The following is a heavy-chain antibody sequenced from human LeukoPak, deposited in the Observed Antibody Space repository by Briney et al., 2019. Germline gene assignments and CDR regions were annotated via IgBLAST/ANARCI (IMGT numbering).Heavy chain of an antibody. CDR3: ARDKGVGFDY. V-gene: IGHV3-7*01. Sequence: PGGSLRLSCAASGPTFSSYWMSWVRQAPGKGLEWVANIKEDGSEKYYVDSVKGRFTVSRDNAKNSLYLQMNSLRAEDTAVYYCARDKGVGFDYWGQGTLVTVSS. CDR2: IKEDGSEK. J-gene: IGHJ4*02. D-gene: IGHD1-26*01. CDR1: GPTFSSYW.